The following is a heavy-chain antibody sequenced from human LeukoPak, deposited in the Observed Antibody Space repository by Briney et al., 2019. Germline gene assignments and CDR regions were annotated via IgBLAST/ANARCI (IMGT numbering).Heavy chain of an antibody. CDR1: GGSIRSYY. D-gene: IGHD3-16*01. J-gene: IGHJ3*02. CDR2: IYYSGST. CDR3: ARTLNYYEDAFDI. Sequence: SETLSLTCTVSGGSIRSYYWSWIRQPPGKGLEWIGHIYYSGSTNYNPSLKNRVTISVDTSKNQFSLKLSSVTAADTAVYYCARTLNYYEDAFDIWGQGTMVTVSS. V-gene: IGHV4-59*01.